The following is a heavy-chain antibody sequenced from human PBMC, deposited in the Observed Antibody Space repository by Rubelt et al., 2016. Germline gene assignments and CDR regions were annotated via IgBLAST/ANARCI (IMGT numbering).Heavy chain of an antibody. CDR1: GYTLTELS. V-gene: IGHV1-24*01. Sequence: QVQLVQSGAEVKKPGASVKVSCKVSGYTLTELSMHWVRQAPGKGLEWMGGLDPEDGETIDAQKFQGRMTMAEDTTADRTYMGLSSLRSEDAAVYFSGTFGGSYYSQWGFGYWGQGTLVTVSS. CDR2: LDPEDGET. J-gene: IGHJ4*02. D-gene: IGHD1-26*01. CDR3: GTFGGSYYSQWGFGY.